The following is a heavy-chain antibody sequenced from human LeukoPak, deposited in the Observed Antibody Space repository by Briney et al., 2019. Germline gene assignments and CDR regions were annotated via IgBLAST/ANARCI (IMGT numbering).Heavy chain of an antibody. CDR1: GFTFINYY. J-gene: IGHJ4*02. Sequence: ASVKVFCKASGFTFINYYMHWVRQAPGQGLEWLGIINLSGGSTHYPQKFQDRVTMSRDTSTSTVYMELSSLRSEDTAVYYCARDLDYGEKSEDYWGQGTLVTVSS. D-gene: IGHD4/OR15-4a*01. CDR2: INLSGGST. CDR3: ARDLDYGEKSEDY. V-gene: IGHV1-46*01.